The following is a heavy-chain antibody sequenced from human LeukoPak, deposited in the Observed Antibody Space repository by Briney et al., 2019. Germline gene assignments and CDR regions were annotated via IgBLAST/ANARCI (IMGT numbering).Heavy chain of an antibody. CDR3: ARAMPRNYYDSSGRYDAFDI. V-gene: IGHV4-4*07. D-gene: IGHD3-22*01. CDR2: IYTSGST. CDR1: GGSISSYY. J-gene: IGHJ3*02. Sequence: SETLSLTCTVSGGSISSYYWSWIRQPAGKGLEWIGRIYTSGSTNYNPSLKSRVTMSVDTSMNQFSLKLSSVTAADTAVYYCARAMPRNYYDSSGRYDAFDIWGQGTMVTVSS.